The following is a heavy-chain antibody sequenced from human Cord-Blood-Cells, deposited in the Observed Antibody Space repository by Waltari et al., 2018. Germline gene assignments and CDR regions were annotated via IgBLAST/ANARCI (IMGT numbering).Heavy chain of an antibody. CDR3: ARTLGWYDAFDI. Sequence: QLQLQESGPGLVKPSETLSLTCTVSGGSIGSSSYYWAWTRQPPGKGLEWVGSIYYSGSTYYNPSLKSRVTISVDTSKNQFSLKLSSVTAADTAVYYCARTLGWYDAFDIWGQGTMVTVSS. D-gene: IGHD6-19*01. J-gene: IGHJ3*02. CDR1: GGSIGSSSYY. CDR2: IYYSGST. V-gene: IGHV4-39*01.